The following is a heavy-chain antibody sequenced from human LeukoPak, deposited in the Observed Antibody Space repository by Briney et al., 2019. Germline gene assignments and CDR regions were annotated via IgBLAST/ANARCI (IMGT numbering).Heavy chain of an antibody. J-gene: IGHJ4*02. CDR2: IYSGGST. CDR1: GFTVSSNY. V-gene: IGHV3-66*01. D-gene: IGHD2-21*01. Sequence: GGSLRLSCAASGFTVSSNYMSWVRQAPGKGLEWVSVIYSGGSTYYADSVKGRFTISRDNSKNTLYLQMNSLRAEDTAVYYCAGEALPGDNGFDYWGQGTLVTVSS. CDR3: AGEALPGDNGFDY.